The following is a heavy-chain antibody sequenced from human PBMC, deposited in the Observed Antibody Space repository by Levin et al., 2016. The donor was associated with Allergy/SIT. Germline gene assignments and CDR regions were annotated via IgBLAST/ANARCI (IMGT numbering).Heavy chain of an antibody. D-gene: IGHD4/OR15-4a*01. CDR3: ARKGADHDAFDI. V-gene: IGHV4-59*01. CDR2: LYYTGST. J-gene: IGHJ3*02. Sequence: GSLRLSCSVSGGSISTYYWNWIRQPPGKGLEWLGYLYYTGSTNYNPSLRSRVTFSVDTSKNRFSLNLTSVTAADTAFYYCARKGADHDAFDIWGQGTLVTVSS. CDR1: GGSISTYY.